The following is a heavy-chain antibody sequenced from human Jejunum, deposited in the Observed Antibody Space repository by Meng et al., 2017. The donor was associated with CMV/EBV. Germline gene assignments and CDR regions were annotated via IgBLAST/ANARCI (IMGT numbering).Heavy chain of an antibody. CDR2: IDWNGGAT. CDR3: ARDFSYYSLDV. D-gene: IGHD2/OR15-2a*01. V-gene: IGHV3-20*03. Sequence: AASGFTFGGHGMSWVRQAPGKGLEWVSGIDWNGGATAYADSVKGRFTISRDNAKNSLYLHMISLRAEDTALYYCARDFSYYSLDVWGQGTTVTVSS. CDR1: GFTFGGHG. J-gene: IGHJ6*02.